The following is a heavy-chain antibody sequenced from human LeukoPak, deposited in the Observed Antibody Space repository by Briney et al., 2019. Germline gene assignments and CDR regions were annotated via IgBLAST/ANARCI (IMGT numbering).Heavy chain of an antibody. CDR1: GGTFSSYA. J-gene: IGHJ4*02. CDR2: MNPNSGLT. CDR3: AREGYYDSGSNDY. Sequence: ASVKVSCKASGGTFSSYAISWVRQAPGQGLEWMGWMNPNSGLTVYAQKFQGRVTITRNTSISTAYMELSSLRSEDTAVYYCAREGYYDSGSNDYWGQGTLVTVSS. V-gene: IGHV1-8*03. D-gene: IGHD3-22*01.